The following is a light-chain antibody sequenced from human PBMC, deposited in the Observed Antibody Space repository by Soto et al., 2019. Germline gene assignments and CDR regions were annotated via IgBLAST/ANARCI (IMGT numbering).Light chain of an antibody. CDR3: QHYNSYSEA. CDR1: QTISSW. Sequence: IPMTQSPSPPSGSVGDRVTITFPASQTISSWLAWYQQKPGKAPKLLIYKASTLKSGVPSRFSGSGSGTEFTLTISSLQPDDFATYYCQHYNSYSEAFGQGTKVDIK. V-gene: IGKV1-5*03. J-gene: IGKJ1*01. CDR2: KAS.